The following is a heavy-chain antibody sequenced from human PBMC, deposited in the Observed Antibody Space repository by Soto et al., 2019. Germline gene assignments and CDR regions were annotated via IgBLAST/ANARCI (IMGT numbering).Heavy chain of an antibody. J-gene: IGHJ6*02. CDR2: SNTANVDS. CDR3: ARAAAVGHCYYYTGMDV. D-gene: IGHD1-26*01. CDR1: GDTFSASA. Sequence: QVQLVQSGAVLKKPWASVTISCKASGDTFSASAFHWVRQAPGHGLAWVGWSNTANVDSTYSQRFQDRVTISRDTSTSTVYLELRSLKSDYTALYCCARAAAVGHCYYYTGMDVWRQGTTDTFSS. V-gene: IGHV1-3*04.